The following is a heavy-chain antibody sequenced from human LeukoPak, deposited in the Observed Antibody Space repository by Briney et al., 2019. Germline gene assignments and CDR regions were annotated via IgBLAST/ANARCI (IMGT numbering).Heavy chain of an antibody. D-gene: IGHD6-13*01. J-gene: IGHJ3*02. CDR2: LSGSGGST. CDR1: GFTFSNYA. Sequence: GGSLRLSCAASGFTFSNYAMSWVRQAPGKGLDWVSALSGSGGSTYYADSVKGRFTISRDNSKNTLYLQMNSLRAEDTAVYFCAKGGNAFDIWGQGTMVTVSS. V-gene: IGHV3-23*01. CDR3: AKGGNAFDI.